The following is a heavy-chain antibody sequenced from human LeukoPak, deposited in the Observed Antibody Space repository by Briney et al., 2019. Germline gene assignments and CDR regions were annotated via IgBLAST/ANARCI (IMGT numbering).Heavy chain of an antibody. CDR1: GYTFINYG. J-gene: IGHJ2*01. Sequence: ASVKVSCKASGYTFINYGFTWVRQAPGQGLEWMGWISGYNGNTNYLQKFQGRVTMTTDTSTNTVYMELRSLSSDDTAVYYCARVSTNSRVGGYDPQWYFDLWGRGNLVTASS. CDR3: ARVSTNSRVGGYDPQWYFDL. D-gene: IGHD5-12*01. V-gene: IGHV1-18*04. CDR2: ISGYNGNT.